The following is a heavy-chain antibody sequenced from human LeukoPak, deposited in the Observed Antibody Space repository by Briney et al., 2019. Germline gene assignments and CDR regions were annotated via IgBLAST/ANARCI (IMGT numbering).Heavy chain of an antibody. CDR3: ARGTYNTSPPDL. D-gene: IGHD1-14*01. CDR1: GVSIRSNY. Sequence: SETLSLTCTVSGVSIRSNYWSWVRQPPGKGLEWVGYIYYTGSTKYNPSLKSRVTISEDTSRSQFSLKLNSVTAADTAVYYCARGTYNTSPPDLWGQGTMVTVSS. J-gene: IGHJ3*01. CDR2: IYYTGST. V-gene: IGHV4-59*01.